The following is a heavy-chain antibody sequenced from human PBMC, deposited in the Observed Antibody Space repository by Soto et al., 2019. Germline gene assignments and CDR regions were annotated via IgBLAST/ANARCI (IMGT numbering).Heavy chain of an antibody. CDR2: ISYDGSNK. CDR1: GFTFSSYG. CDR3: AKGEIDP. J-gene: IGHJ5*02. V-gene: IGHV3-30*18. Sequence: QVQLVESGGGVVQPGRSLRLSCAASGFTFSSYGMHWVRQAPGKGLEWVAVISYDGSNKYYADSVKGRFTISRDNSKNTLYLQMNSQRAEDTAVYYCAKGEIDPWGQGTLGTVSS.